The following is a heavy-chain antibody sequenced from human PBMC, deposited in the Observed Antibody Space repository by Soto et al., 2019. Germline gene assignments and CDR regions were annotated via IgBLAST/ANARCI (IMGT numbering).Heavy chain of an antibody. Sequence: QVQLVQSGAEVKKPGSSVKVSCKASGGTFSSYAISWVRQAPGQGLEWMGVIIPIFGTANYAQKFQGRVTITADEPKRTAYMELSSLRSEDTAVYYCARTTASWKDYEAVDYYGMDVWVQGTTVTVSS. J-gene: IGHJ6*02. CDR1: GGTFSSYA. CDR2: IIPIFGTA. V-gene: IGHV1-69*12. CDR3: ARTTASWKDYEAVDYYGMDV. D-gene: IGHD1-1*01.